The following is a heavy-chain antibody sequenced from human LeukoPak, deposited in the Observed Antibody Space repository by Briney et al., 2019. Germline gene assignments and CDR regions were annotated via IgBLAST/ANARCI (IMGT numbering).Heavy chain of an antibody. V-gene: IGHV3-23*01. CDR2: ISANAAGT. Sequence: GGSLRLSCAASGFXFSNYAMRWFRQAPGKGLEWVSSISANAAGTYYADSVKGRFTISRDNSKNTVYLQMNSLRGEDTAVYYCAKDSGNSGWYVDNWGQGTLVTVSS. CDR3: AKDSGNSGWYVDN. CDR1: GFXFSNYA. J-gene: IGHJ4*02. D-gene: IGHD6-19*01.